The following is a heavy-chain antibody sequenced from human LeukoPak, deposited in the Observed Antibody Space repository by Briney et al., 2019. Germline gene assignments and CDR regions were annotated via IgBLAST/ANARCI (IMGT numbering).Heavy chain of an antibody. J-gene: IGHJ3*02. D-gene: IGHD5-18*01. CDR2: IIPIFGKA. CDR3: ARVGTAMVSDAFDI. CDR1: GGTFSSYA. Sequence: ASVKVSCKASGGTFSSYAISWVRQAPGQGPEWMGRIIPIFGKANYAQKFQGRVTITTDESTSTAYMELSSLRSEDTAVYYCARVGTAMVSDAFDIWGQGTMVTVSS. V-gene: IGHV1-69*05.